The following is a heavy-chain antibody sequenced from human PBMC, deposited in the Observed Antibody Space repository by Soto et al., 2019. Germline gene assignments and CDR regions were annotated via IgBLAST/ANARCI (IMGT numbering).Heavy chain of an antibody. Sequence: TSETLSLTCAVSGGSISSGGYSWSWIRQPPGKGLEWIGYIYHSGSTYYNPSLKSRVTISVDRSKNQFSLKLSSVTAADTAVYYCARGMTTVTLDAFDIWGQGTMVTVSS. CDR1: GGSISSGGYS. V-gene: IGHV4-30-2*01. J-gene: IGHJ3*02. CDR2: IYHSGST. D-gene: IGHD4-17*01. CDR3: ARGMTTVTLDAFDI.